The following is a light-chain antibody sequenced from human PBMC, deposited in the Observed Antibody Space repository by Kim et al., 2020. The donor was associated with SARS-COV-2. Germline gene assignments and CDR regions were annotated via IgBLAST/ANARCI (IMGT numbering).Light chain of an antibody. CDR2: GAS. CDR1: QSVSSSY. J-gene: IGKJ4*01. CDR3: EQYGSSPLT. Sequence: EIVLTQSPGTLSLSPGERATLSCRASQSVSSSYLACYQQKPGQAPRLLIYGASSRDTGIPDRFSGSGSWKDFTFTISRLEPEDFAVYYCEQYGSSPLTFGGGAKVDIK. V-gene: IGKV3-20*01.